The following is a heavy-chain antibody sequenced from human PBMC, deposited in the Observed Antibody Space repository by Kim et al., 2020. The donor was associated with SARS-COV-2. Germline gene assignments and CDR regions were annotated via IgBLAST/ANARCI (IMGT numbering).Heavy chain of an antibody. CDR1: GGSISSGGYS. D-gene: IGHD5-18*01. CDR3: ARINWIQLWVLLDY. V-gene: IGHV4-30-2*01. Sequence: SETLSLTCAVSGGSISSGGYSWSWIRQPPGKGLEWIGYIYHSGSTYYNPSLKSRVTISVDRSKNQFSLKLSSVTAADTAVYYCARINWIQLWVLLDYWGQGTLVTVFS. J-gene: IGHJ4*02. CDR2: IYHSGST.